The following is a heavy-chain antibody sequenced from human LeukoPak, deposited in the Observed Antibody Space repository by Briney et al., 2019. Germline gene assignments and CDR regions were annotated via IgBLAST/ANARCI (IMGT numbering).Heavy chain of an antibody. V-gene: IGHV1-2*06. CDR1: GGTFSSYA. Sequence: ASVKVSCKASGGTFSSYAISWVRQAPGQGLEWMGRINPNSGGTNYAQKFQGRVTMTRDTSISTAYMELSRLRSDDTAVYYCASQGVVVITTSLEYWGQGTLVTVSS. CDR2: INPNSGGT. J-gene: IGHJ4*02. D-gene: IGHD3-22*01. CDR3: ASQGVVVITTSLEY.